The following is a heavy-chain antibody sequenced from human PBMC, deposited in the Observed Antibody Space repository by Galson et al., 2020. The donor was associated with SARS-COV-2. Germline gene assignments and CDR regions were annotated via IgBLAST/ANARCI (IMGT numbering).Heavy chain of an antibody. J-gene: IGHJ4*01. V-gene: IGHV3-74*01. D-gene: IGHD7-27*01. CDR3: ARGDMGNDYCDS. CDR2: IYSEGSST. Sequence: LSLTCAVSGFTFSNHWMHWVRQAPGKGLGWVSRIYSEGSSTSYADSVKGRLTIFGDNAKNTLYLQMNSLRAEDTAVYYWARGDMGNDYCDSWGHGTLVAVSS. CDR1: GFTFSNHW.